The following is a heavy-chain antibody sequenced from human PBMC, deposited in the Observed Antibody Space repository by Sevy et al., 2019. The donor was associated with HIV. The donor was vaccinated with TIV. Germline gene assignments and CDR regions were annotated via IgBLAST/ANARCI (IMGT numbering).Heavy chain of an antibody. Sequence: GGSLRLSCAASGFTFSSYAMHWVRQAPGKGLEWVAVLSYDGSNKYYADSVKGRFTISRDNSKNTLYLQMNSLRAEDTAVYYCARGYYDSSGYYAYWGQGTLVTVSS. CDR2: LSYDGSNK. CDR3: ARGYYDSSGYYAY. D-gene: IGHD3-22*01. V-gene: IGHV3-30-3*01. CDR1: GFTFSSYA. J-gene: IGHJ4*02.